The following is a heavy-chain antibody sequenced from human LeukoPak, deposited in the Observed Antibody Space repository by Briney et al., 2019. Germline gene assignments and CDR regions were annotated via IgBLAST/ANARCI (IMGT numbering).Heavy chain of an antibody. D-gene: IGHD6-6*01. Sequence: GGSLRLSCAASGFTFSSYAMHWVRQAPGKGLEWVAVISYDGSNKYYADSVKGRFTIPRDNAKNSLYLQMDSLRAEDTAVYYCARDSIAARHRYYYYGMDVWGQGTTVTVSS. V-gene: IGHV3-30-3*01. CDR2: ISYDGSNK. CDR1: GFTFSSYA. CDR3: ARDSIAARHRYYYYGMDV. J-gene: IGHJ6*02.